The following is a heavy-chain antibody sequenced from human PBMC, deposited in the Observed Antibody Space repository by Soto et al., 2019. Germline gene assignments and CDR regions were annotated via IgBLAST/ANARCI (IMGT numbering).Heavy chain of an antibody. V-gene: IGHV3-23*01. CDR1: GFTFSNYA. Sequence: GGSLRLSCVGSGFTFSNYAMTWVRQAPGKGLEWVSSISGAGSSTSYADSVKGRFTISRDNSKNTLYVQIHSLRAEDTAVYYCAKGSYQLLLYTDSEGNYFDYWGQGTLVTVSS. CDR2: ISGAGSST. J-gene: IGHJ4*02. CDR3: AKGSYQLLLYTDSEGNYFDY. D-gene: IGHD2-2*01.